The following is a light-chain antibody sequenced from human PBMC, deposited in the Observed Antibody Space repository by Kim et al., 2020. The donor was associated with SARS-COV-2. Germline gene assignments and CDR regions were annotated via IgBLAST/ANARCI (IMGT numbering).Light chain of an antibody. V-gene: IGKV1-33*01. CDR1: KAISKY. CDR3: QQHDTLPIT. J-gene: IGKJ5*01. Sequence: ASVGDRVTITCPASKAISKYLNWYQLKLGRAPKLLIYDASSLETGVPSRFSGSASGTDFTFTISSLQPEDIATYYCQQHDTLPITFGQGTRLEIK. CDR2: DAS.